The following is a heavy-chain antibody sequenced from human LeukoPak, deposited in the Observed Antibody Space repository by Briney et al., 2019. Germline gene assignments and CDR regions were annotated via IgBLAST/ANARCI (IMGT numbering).Heavy chain of an antibody. J-gene: IGHJ4*02. CDR3: ASGGGYCSSTSCRPKYYFDY. D-gene: IGHD2-2*01. Sequence: SVKVSCKASGGTFSSYAISWVRQAPGQGLEWMGGIIPIFGTANYAQKFQGRVTITADESTSTAYMELSSLRSEDTAVYYCASGGGYCSSTSCRPKYYFDYWGQGTLVTVSS. V-gene: IGHV1-69*01. CDR1: GGTFSSYA. CDR2: IIPIFGTA.